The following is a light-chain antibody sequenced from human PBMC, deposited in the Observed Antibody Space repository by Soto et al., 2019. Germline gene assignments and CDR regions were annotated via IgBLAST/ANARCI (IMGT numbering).Light chain of an antibody. CDR2: SND. CDR1: ASDIGTNT. V-gene: IGLV1-44*01. CDR3: VAWDGSLNGYV. J-gene: IGLJ1*01. Sequence: QSVLTQPPSASGTPGQRVTISCSGRASDIGTNTVNWYQQFPGTAPKLLLHSNDQRPSGVPDRFSGSKSGTSASLAISGLQSEDDADYYCVAWDGSLNGYVFGTGTKVTVL.